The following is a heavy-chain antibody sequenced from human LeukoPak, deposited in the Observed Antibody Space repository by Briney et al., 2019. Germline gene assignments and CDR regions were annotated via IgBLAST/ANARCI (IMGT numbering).Heavy chain of an antibody. Sequence: GGSLRLSCAASGFTFSIYSMNWVRQAPGKGLEWVSSISSSSSYIYYADSVKGRFTISRDNSKNTLYLQMNSLRVEDTAIFYCAKDSSSAPVTSVWGQGALVTVSS. CDR3: AKDSSSAPVTSV. CDR2: ISSSSSYI. CDR1: GFTFSIYS. D-gene: IGHD4-17*01. J-gene: IGHJ4*02. V-gene: IGHV3-21*04.